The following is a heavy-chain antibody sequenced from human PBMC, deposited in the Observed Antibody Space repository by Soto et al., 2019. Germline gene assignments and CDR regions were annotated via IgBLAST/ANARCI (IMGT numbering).Heavy chain of an antibody. D-gene: IGHD6-13*01. Sequence: QVQVQEAGPGLVKLSDPLSLTCAVSGVSVTSDSHHFLWLRQPPGKGLEWIGQTVYTNYDPSLKSRISISVDSSKNQFSLKLRSVTSADTAVYYCGVYKAASGGNGHCGQGILVTISS. CDR1: GVSVTSDSHH. J-gene: IGHJ4*02. V-gene: IGHV4-61*01. CDR3: GVYKAASGGNGH. CDR2: QTVYT.